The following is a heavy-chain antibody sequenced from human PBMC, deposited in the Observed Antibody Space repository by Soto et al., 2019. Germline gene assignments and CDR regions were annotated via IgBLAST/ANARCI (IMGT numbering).Heavy chain of an antibody. CDR2: SIPNFGTA. CDR3: ARATYYYDSSVYGGFGY. J-gene: IGHJ4*02. CDR1: GGTFSSYA. V-gene: IGHV1-69*12. D-gene: IGHD3-22*01. Sequence: QVQLVQSGAEVKKPGSSVKVSCKASGGTFSSYAISWVRQTPGQGLAWMGGSIPNFGTANYAQKFQGRVTITADDSTSTAYMELRSLRSKDTAMYYRARATYYYDSSVYGGFGYWGQGTLVAVSS.